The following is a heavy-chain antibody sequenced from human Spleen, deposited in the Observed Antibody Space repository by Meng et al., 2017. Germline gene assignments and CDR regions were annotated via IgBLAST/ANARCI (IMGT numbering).Heavy chain of an antibody. J-gene: IGHJ4*02. CDR2: IYYSGST. Sequence: VRLQESGPGLVKPSETLSLTCTISADSISSYYWSWIRQPPGKGLEWIGYIYYSGSTNYNPSLKSRVTVLADTSKNHFPLRLSSVTAADTAVYYCATSFSGYAFDYWGQGALVTVSS. CDR3: ATSFSGYAFDY. D-gene: IGHD5-12*01. V-gene: IGHV4-59*01. CDR1: ADSISSYY.